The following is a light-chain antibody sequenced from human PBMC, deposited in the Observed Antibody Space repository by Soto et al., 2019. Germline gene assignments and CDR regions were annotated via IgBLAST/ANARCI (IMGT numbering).Light chain of an antibody. Sequence: EIVFTQCPGTLCLSTGERATLSCRASQSVSNNYLAWYQQKPGQAPRLLIYGASTRATGIPARLSGSGSGTEFTLTISSLQSEDFAVYYCHQYNIRPWTFGHGTKVDIK. CDR2: GAS. J-gene: IGKJ1*01. V-gene: IGKV3-15*01. CDR3: HQYNIRPWT. CDR1: QSVSNN.